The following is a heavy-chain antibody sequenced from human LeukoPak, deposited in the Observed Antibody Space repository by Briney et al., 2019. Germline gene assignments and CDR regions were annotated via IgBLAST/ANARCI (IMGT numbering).Heavy chain of an antibody. J-gene: IGHJ4*02. CDR2: INPNSGGT. CDR1: GYTFTGYY. Sequence: ASVKVSCKASGYTFTGYYMHWVRQAPGQGLEWVGWINPNSGGTNYAQKFQGRVTMTRDTSISTAYMELSRLRSDDTAVYYCARDIGYSSSWDYFDYWGQGTLVTVSS. D-gene: IGHD6-13*01. V-gene: IGHV1-2*02. CDR3: ARDIGYSSSWDYFDY.